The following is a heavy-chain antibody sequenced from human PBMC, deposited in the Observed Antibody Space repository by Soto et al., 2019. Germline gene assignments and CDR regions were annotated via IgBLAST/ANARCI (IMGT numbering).Heavy chain of an antibody. CDR3: ARPGGYSASWYPFDI. V-gene: IGHV4-59*08. J-gene: IGHJ3*02. Sequence: QVQLQESGPGLVKPSETLSLTCTVSGGSISSYYWSWIRQPPGKGLEWIGHIYYSGSTDYNPSLKSRVTISINTSKTQFSLKLNSVTAADTAVYYCARPGGYSASWYPFDIWGQGTMVTVSS. CDR2: IYYSGST. CDR1: GGSISSYY. D-gene: IGHD6-13*01.